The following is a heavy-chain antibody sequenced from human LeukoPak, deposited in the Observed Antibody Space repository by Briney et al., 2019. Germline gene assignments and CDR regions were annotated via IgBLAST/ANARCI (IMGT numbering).Heavy chain of an antibody. CDR1: GGSISTCF. V-gene: IGHV4-4*07. J-gene: IGHJ6*02. D-gene: IGHD3-22*01. CDR2: LYTSGST. CDR3: ARDRVDSSGYYYYYGMDV. Sequence: PSETLSLTCTVSGGSISTCFWSWIRQPAGKGLEWIARLYTSGSTNYNPSLKSRLTMSADTSKNQFSLRLRSVTAADTAVYYCARDRVDSSGYYYYYGMDVWGQGTTVTVSS.